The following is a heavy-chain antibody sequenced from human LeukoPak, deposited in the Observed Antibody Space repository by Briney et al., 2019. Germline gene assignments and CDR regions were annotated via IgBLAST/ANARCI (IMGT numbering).Heavy chain of an antibody. CDR1: GFTFSSYA. V-gene: IGHV3-30-3*02. CDR2: ISYDGSNK. J-gene: IGHJ4*02. Sequence: GGSLRLSCAASGFTFSSYAMHWVRQAPGKGLEWVAVISYDGSNKYYADSVKGRFTISRDNSKNTLYLQMNSLRAEDTAVYYCAKKVGSYGSSPFDYWGQGTLVTVSS. CDR3: AKKVGSYGSSPFDY. D-gene: IGHD5-18*01.